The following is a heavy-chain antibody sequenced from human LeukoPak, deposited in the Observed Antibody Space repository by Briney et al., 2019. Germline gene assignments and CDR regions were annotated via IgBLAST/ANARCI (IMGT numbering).Heavy chain of an antibody. J-gene: IGHJ2*01. D-gene: IGHD2-2*01. CDR2: INPNSGGT. CDR1: GYTFTGYY. Sequence: GASVKVSCKASGYTFTGYYMHWMRQAPGQGLEWMGWINPNSGGTNYALKFQGRVTMTRDTSISTAYMELSRLRSDDTAVYYCARTYYSSTSCYEGGWYFDLWGRGTLVTVSS. V-gene: IGHV1-2*02. CDR3: ARTYYSSTSCYEGGWYFDL.